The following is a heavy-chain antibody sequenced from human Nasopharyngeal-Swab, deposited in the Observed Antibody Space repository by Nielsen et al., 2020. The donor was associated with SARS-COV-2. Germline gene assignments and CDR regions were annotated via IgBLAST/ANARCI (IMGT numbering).Heavy chain of an antibody. CDR2: INPSGST. CDR1: GGSISSYY. Sequence: SETLSLTCTVSGGSISSYYWSWIRPSPGEGLEWIGEINPSGSTDYNPSLKSRVSMSVDTSKNQVFLKLRSVTAADTGLYYCARGRRERAPRYYYYGMDVWGQGTTVTVS. J-gene: IGHJ6*02. V-gene: IGHV4-34*01. D-gene: IGHD1-1*01. CDR3: ARGRRERAPRYYYYGMDV.